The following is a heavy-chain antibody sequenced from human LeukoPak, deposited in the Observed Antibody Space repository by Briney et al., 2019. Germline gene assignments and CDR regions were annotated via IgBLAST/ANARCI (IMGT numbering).Heavy chain of an antibody. CDR1: GFTFSSYG. Sequence: GGSLRLSCAASGFTFSSYGMRWVRQAPGRGLEWVAVISYDGSNKYYADSVKGRFTISRDNSKNTLYLQMNSLRAEDTAVYYCAKSHGGYYYYGMDVWGQGTTVTVSS. D-gene: IGHD3-16*01. V-gene: IGHV3-30*18. CDR3: AKSHGGYYYYGMDV. CDR2: ISYDGSNK. J-gene: IGHJ6*02.